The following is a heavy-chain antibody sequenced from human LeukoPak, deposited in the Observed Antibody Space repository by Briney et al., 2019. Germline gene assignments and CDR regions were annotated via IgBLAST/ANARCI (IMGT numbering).Heavy chain of an antibody. J-gene: IGHJ4*02. CDR3: AKERKLLPFDC. V-gene: IGHV3-30*02. Sequence: GGSLRLSCAASGFTFGTYSMNWVRLAPGKGLEWVAFIQNDEIDKFYADSVRGRFTVSRDNSKNTLYLQMDSLRPEDTAVYYCAKERKLLPFDCWGQGTPVTVPS. D-gene: IGHD4-23*01. CDR2: IQNDEIDK. CDR1: GFTFGTYS.